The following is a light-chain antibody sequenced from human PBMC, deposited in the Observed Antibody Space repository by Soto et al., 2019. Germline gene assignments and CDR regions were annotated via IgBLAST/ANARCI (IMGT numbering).Light chain of an antibody. CDR3: SSYTSSTTYV. V-gene: IGLV2-14*01. J-gene: IGLJ1*01. CDR2: DVS. CDR1: SSDVGGYNY. Sequence: QSALTQPASVSGSPGQSIAISCTGTSSDVGGYNYVSWYQQHPDKAPKLMIDDVSNRPSGVSNRFSGSKSGNTAALTISGLQAEDEADYYCSSYTSSTTYVFGTGTKLTVL.